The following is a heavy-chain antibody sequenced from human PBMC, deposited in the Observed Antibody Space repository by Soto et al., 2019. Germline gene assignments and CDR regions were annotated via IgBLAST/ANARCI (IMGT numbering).Heavy chain of an antibody. Sequence: SETLSLTCTVSGGSISSYYWSWIRQPPGKGLEWIGNIYYTGSTNYNSSLKSRVTISVDTSKNQFSLKLSSVTAADTAIYYCARDQCSGGGCGDYYYAMDVWGQGTTVTVSS. CDR3: ARDQCSGGGCGDYYYAMDV. CDR1: GGSISSYY. V-gene: IGHV4-59*01. J-gene: IGHJ6*02. CDR2: IYYTGST. D-gene: IGHD2-15*01.